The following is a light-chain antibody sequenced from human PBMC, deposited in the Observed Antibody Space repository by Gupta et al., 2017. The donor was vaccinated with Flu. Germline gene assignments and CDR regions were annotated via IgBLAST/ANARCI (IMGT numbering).Light chain of an antibody. CDR3: MQALQAPPT. J-gene: IGKJ5*01. V-gene: IGKV2-28*01. CDR2: LGS. Sequence: DFVLTQSPLSLPVTPGEPASISCRSSGSLLHSNGNNYLDWYLLKPGQSPQLLIYLGSNRASGVPHRFSANGPGTDFSLLISTVEAEDVGIYYCMQALQAPPTFGQGTRLEIK. CDR1: GSLLHSNGNNY.